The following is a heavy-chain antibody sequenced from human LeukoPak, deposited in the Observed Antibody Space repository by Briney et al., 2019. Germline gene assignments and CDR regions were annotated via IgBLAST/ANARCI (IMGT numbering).Heavy chain of an antibody. Sequence: GRSLRLSCAASGFTFSSYAMHWVRQAPGKGLERVAVISYDGSNKYYADSVKGRFTISRDDSKNTLYLQMNSLRAEDTAVYYCARERGKAVAGTMGYWGQGTLVTVSS. CDR2: ISYDGSNK. V-gene: IGHV3-30*04. J-gene: IGHJ4*02. CDR3: ARERGKAVAGTMGY. D-gene: IGHD6-19*01. CDR1: GFTFSSYA.